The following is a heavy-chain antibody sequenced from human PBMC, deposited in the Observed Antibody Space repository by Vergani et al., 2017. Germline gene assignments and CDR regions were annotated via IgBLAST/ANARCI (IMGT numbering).Heavy chain of an antibody. J-gene: IGHJ6*02. Sequence: EVQLLESGGGLVQPGGSLRLTCAASEFTFSNYAMNWVRQAPGKGLEWVSGISGSGVSAYYTDSVKGRFTISRDNAKNSLYLQMNSLRAEDTALYYCGMYCSSPTCGTHPRVQNYGMDVWGQGTTVTVS. CDR3: GMYCSSPTCGTHPRVQNYGMDV. CDR1: EFTFSNYA. V-gene: IGHV3-23*01. CDR2: ISGSGVSA. D-gene: IGHD2-2*01.